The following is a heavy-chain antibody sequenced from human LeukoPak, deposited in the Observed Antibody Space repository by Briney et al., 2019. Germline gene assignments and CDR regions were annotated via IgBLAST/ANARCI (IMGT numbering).Heavy chain of an antibody. CDR2: IYHSGST. CDR1: GYSISSGYY. V-gene: IGHV4-38-2*01. CDR3: ARQGISPLDYFDY. D-gene: IGHD2-15*01. Sequence: PSETLSLTCAVSGYSISSGYYWGWIRQPPGKGLEWIGSIYHSGSTYYNPSLKSRVTISVDTSKNQFSLKPSSVTAADTAVYYCARQGISPLDYFDYWGQGTLVTVSS. J-gene: IGHJ4*02.